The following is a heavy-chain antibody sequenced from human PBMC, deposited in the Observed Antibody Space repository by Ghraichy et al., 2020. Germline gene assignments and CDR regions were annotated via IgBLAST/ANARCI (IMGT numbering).Heavy chain of an antibody. V-gene: IGHV6-1*01. CDR2: TYSRSKWYT. CDR3: ARDPDDFDSSGYYHEAFDI. D-gene: IGHD3-22*01. CDR1: GDSVSSNIAT. Sequence: SQTLSLTCDISGDSVSSNIATWNWIRQSPSRGLEWLGRTYSRSKWYTNYALSLTSRITINADTSKNQFSLHLNSVTPEDTAVYYCARDPDDFDSSGYYHEAFDIWGQGTMVTVSS. J-gene: IGHJ3*02.